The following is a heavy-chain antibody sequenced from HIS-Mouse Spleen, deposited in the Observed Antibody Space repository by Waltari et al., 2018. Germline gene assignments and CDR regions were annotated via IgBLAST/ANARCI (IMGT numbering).Heavy chain of an antibody. CDR1: GYTFTGYY. V-gene: IGHV1-2*02. J-gene: IGHJ6*02. CDR3: AREPLRDGYNSYYYYGMDV. Sequence: QVQLVQSGAEVKKPGASVKVSCKASGYTFTGYYMHWVRQAPGQGLEWMGWINPNSGGTNDAQKFQGRVTMTRDTSISTAYMELSRLRSDDTAVYYCAREPLRDGYNSYYYYGMDVWGQGTTVTVSS. CDR2: INPNSGGT. D-gene: IGHD5-12*01.